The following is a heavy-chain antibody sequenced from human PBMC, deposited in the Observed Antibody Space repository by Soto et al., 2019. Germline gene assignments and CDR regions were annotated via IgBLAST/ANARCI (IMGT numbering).Heavy chain of an antibody. V-gene: IGHV3-33*01. CDR3: ARGRSAYYYDCSSY. J-gene: IGHJ4*02. CDR1: GFTFSSYG. Sequence: QVQLVESGGGVVQPGRSLRLSCAASGFTFSSYGMHWVRQAPGKGLEWVAVIGYDGSNENYADSVKGRFTISRDNSKNPRYLQMNSLRAEDTAVYYCARGRSAYYYDCSSYWGQGTLVTVSS. CDR2: IGYDGSNE. D-gene: IGHD3-22*01.